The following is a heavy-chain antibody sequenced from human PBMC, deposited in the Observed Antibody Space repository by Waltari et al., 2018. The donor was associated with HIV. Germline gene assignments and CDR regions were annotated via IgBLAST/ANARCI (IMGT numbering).Heavy chain of an antibody. D-gene: IGHD6-19*01. CDR2: VNYRGDT. CDR3: ARAYNSGPTPHNYYYYGIDV. V-gene: IGHV4-34*01. J-gene: IGHJ6*02. CDR1: GGSCKGFF. Sequence: VRLDQWGSGLLNPPQTLSLTSAVYGGSCKGFFWNWVRRSPGRGLEWIVDVNYRGDTNYNPSLKSRASLSSDTSKNQFSLRLTSQTAADSATYYCARAYNSGPTPHNYYYYGIDVWGRGTTVIVSS.